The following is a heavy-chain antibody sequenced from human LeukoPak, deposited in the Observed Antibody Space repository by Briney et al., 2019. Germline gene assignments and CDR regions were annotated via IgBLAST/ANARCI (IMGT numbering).Heavy chain of an antibody. CDR2: MNPNSGNT. V-gene: IGHV1-8*01. CDR3: ARRKPSYPRRDNWFDP. D-gene: IGHD6-6*01. Sequence: ASVKVSCKASGYTFTSNDINWVRQATGQGLEWMGWMNPNSGNTGYAQKFQGRVTMSMITSISTAYMELSSLRSEDTAVYYCARRKPSYPRRDNWFDPWGQGTLVTVSS. J-gene: IGHJ5*02. CDR1: GYTFTSND.